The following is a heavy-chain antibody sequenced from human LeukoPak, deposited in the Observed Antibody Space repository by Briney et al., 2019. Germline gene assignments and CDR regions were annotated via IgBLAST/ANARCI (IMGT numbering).Heavy chain of an antibody. CDR2: ISYDGSNK. CDR3: ARDLSSLITMVRGVIEN. Sequence: GGSLRLSCAASGFTFSSYAMHWVRQAPGKGLEWVAVISYDGSNKYYADSVKGRFTISRDNSKNTLYLQMNSLRAEDTAVYYCARDLSSLITMVRGVIENWGQGTLVTVSS. D-gene: IGHD3-10*01. J-gene: IGHJ4*02. CDR1: GFTFSSYA. V-gene: IGHV3-30-3*01.